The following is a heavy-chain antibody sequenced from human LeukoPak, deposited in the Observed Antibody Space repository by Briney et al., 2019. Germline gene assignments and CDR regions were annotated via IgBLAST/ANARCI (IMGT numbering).Heavy chain of an antibody. CDR2: IKQDGNEK. V-gene: IGHV3-7*04. J-gene: IGHJ1*01. CDR3: ATVTAYFQD. CDR1: GFTFSSYW. Sequence: GGSLRLSCAASGFTFSSYWMSWVRQAPGKGLEWVANIKQDGNEKYYVDSVKGRFTISRDNAKNLLYLQLDSLRDEDTGVYYCATVTAYFQDWGQGTLVTVSS.